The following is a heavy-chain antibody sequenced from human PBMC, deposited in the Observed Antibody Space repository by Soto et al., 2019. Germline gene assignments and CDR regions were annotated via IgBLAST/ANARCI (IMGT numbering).Heavy chain of an antibody. CDR1: GYTFTSYA. J-gene: IGHJ4*02. CDR3: ARDTATALPDA. V-gene: IGHV1-18*01. CDR2: INPYTGNA. Sequence: QVQLVQSGTEVKKPGASVKVSCKASGYTFTSYAISWVRQAPGQGLEWMGWINPYTGNANYAQKLQGRVTLTTDTSTSTAYMELRSLRSDDTAVYYCARDTATALPDAWGQGTLVTVSS. D-gene: IGHD5-18*01.